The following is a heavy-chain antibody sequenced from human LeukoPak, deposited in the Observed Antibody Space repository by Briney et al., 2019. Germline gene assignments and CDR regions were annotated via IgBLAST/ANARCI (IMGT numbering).Heavy chain of an antibody. CDR2: ISTSSSYI. CDR3: ARGNYATGLN. V-gene: IGHV3-21*04. D-gene: IGHD3-10*01. CDR1: GFTFSSYN. Sequence: GGSLRLSCAASGFTFSSYNMNWVRQAPGKGLEWVSFISTSSSYIYYADSAKGRFTISRDNAKNSLYLQMNSLRAEDMALYYCARGNYATGLNWGQGTLVTVSS. J-gene: IGHJ4*02.